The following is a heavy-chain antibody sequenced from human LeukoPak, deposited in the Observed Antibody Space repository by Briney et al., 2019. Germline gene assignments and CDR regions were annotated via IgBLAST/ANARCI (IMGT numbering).Heavy chain of an antibody. V-gene: IGHV1-2*02. J-gene: IGHJ4*02. D-gene: IGHD6-19*01. Sequence: ASVKVSCKASGYTFTGYYMHWVRQAPGQGLEWMGWINPNSGGTNYVQKFQGRVTMTRDTSISTAYMELSRLRSDDTAVYYCARASSGWYHRFDYWGQGTLVTVSS. CDR1: GYTFTGYY. CDR3: ARASSGWYHRFDY. CDR2: INPNSGGT.